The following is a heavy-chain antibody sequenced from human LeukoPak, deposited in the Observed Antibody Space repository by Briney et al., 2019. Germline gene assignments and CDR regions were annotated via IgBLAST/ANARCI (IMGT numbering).Heavy chain of an antibody. Sequence: ASVKVSCKASGGTFSSYAISWVRQAPGQGLEWMGGIIPIFGTANYAQKFQGRVTITTDESTSTAYMELSSLRSEDTAVYYCARGIRRRHYYYYMDVWGKGTTVTVSS. CDR3: ARGIRRRHYYYYMDV. D-gene: IGHD3-10*01. V-gene: IGHV1-69*05. CDR2: IIPIFGTA. J-gene: IGHJ6*03. CDR1: GGTFSSYA.